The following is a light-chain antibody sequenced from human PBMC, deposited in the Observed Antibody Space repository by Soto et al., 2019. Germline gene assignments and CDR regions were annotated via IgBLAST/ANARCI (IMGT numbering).Light chain of an antibody. Sequence: DIQMTQSPSTLSASVGDRVTITCRASQSISSWLAWYQQKPGKAPNLLIYKASSLESGVPSRFSGSGSGTEFTLTISSLQPYDFATYYCQHYNSYSSITFGQGTRLEIK. CDR1: QSISSW. J-gene: IGKJ5*01. CDR3: QHYNSYSSIT. V-gene: IGKV1-5*03. CDR2: KAS.